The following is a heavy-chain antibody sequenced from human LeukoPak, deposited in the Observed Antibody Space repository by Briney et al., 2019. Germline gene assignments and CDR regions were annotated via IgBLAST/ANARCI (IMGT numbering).Heavy chain of an antibody. V-gene: IGHV3-23*01. CDR1: GFTFSSYA. CDR2: ISGSGGST. D-gene: IGHD2-15*01. J-gene: IGHJ4*02. CDR3: AKELVVVVVAATHRYFDY. Sequence: PGGSLRLSCAASGFTFSSYAMSWVRQAPGKGLEWVSAISGSGGSTYYADSVKGRFTISRDNSKNTLYLQMNSLRAEDTAVYYCAKELVVVVVAATHRYFDYWGQGTLVTVPS.